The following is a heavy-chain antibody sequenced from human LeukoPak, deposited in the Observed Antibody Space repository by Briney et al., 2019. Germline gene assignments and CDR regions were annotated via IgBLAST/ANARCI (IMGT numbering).Heavy chain of an antibody. Sequence: ASVKVSCKASGYTFTSNGISWVRQAPGQGLEWMGWISSYNGNTNYAQKLQGRVTMTTDTSTSAAYMELRSLRSDDTAVYYCARHTLYGSGSYYVYYFDYWGQGTLVTVSS. CDR2: ISSYNGNT. D-gene: IGHD3-10*01. CDR1: GYTFTSNG. V-gene: IGHV1-18*01. CDR3: ARHTLYGSGSYYVYYFDY. J-gene: IGHJ4*02.